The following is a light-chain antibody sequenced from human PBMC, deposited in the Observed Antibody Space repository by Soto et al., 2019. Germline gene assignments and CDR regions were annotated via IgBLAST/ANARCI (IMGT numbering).Light chain of an antibody. CDR3: QQYDNYPYT. V-gene: IGKV1-33*01. Sequence: DIQMTQSPSSLCASVGDRVTITCQASQDITNFLNWYQQKPGKAPKVLIYDASNLKTGVPSRFSGSGSGTDFTFTISSLQPEDIATYYCQQYDNYPYTFGQGTNLEIK. CDR2: DAS. J-gene: IGKJ2*01. CDR1: QDITNF.